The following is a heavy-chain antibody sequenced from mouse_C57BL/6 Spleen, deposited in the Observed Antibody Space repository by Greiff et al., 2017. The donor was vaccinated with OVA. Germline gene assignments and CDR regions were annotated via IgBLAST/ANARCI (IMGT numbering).Heavy chain of an antibody. CDR3: ARDADGYYAMDY. Sequence: QVQLKESGTELVKPGASVKLSCKASGYTFTSYWMHWVKQRPGQGLEWIGNINPSNGGTNYNEKFKSKATLTVDKSSSTAYMQLSSLTSEDSAVYYCARDADGYYAMDYWGQGTSVTVSS. CDR1: GYTFTSYW. J-gene: IGHJ4*01. CDR2: INPSNGGT. D-gene: IGHD2-3*01. V-gene: IGHV1-53*01.